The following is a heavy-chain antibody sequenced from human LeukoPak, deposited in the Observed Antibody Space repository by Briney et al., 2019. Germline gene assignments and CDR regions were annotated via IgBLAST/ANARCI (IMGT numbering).Heavy chain of an antibody. CDR2: INADNGNT. J-gene: IGHJ4*02. V-gene: IGHV1-3*01. D-gene: IGHD3-9*01. CDR3: ARAYDILTGYYSSPPDY. CDR1: GYTFISYA. Sequence: GASVKVSCKASGYTFISYAMHWVRQAPGQGLEWMGWINADNGNTKYSQRFQGRVTITRDTSASTAFMELSSLRSEDTAVYYCARAYDILTGYYSSPPDYWGQGTLVTVSS.